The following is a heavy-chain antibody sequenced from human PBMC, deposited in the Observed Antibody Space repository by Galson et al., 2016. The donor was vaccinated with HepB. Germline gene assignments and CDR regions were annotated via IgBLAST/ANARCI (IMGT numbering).Heavy chain of an antibody. J-gene: IGHJ3*02. CDR2: ISADGSRT. D-gene: IGHD7-27*01. CDR1: GFTFSYYW. V-gene: IGHV3-74*01. Sequence: SLRLSCAASGFTFSYYWMQWVRQAPGTGLVWVSYISADGSRTRYADSVKGRFTISRDNAKNTLYLQMSGLRVEDTAVYYCAKPSVAGALGPGFDIWGPGTMVTVSS. CDR3: AKPSVAGALGPGFDI.